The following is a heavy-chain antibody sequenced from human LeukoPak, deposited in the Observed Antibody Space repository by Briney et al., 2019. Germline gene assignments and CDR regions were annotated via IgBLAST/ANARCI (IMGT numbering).Heavy chain of an antibody. D-gene: IGHD6-19*01. CDR2: INHSGST. Sequence: SETLSLTCAVYGGSFSGYFWSWIRQPPGKGLEWIGEINHSGSTNYNPSLKSRVTISVDTSKNQFSLKLSSVTAADMAVYYCARVLSRQWPRQYYYYGMDVWGQGTTVTVSS. J-gene: IGHJ6*02. V-gene: IGHV4-34*01. CDR1: GGSFSGYF. CDR3: ARVLSRQWPRQYYYYGMDV.